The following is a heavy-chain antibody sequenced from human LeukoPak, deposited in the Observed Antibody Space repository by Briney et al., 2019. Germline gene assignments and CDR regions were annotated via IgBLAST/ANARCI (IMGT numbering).Heavy chain of an antibody. CDR2: IYPDNSNT. CDR1: GYSFTSYW. CDR3: ARSAKYYYDSSGLNWFDP. D-gene: IGHD3-22*01. V-gene: IGHV5-51*01. Sequence: GESLKISCKGSGYSFTSYWIGWVRQMPGKGLEWMGIIYPDNSNTRYSPSFQGQVTISADKSINAAYLHWSSLRASDTAMYYCARSAKYYYDSSGLNWFDPWGQGTLVTVSS. J-gene: IGHJ5*02.